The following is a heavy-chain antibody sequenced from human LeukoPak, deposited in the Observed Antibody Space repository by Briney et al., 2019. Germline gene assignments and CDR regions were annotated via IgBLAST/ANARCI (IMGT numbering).Heavy chain of an antibody. J-gene: IGHJ4*02. CDR1: GFTFSSYA. D-gene: IGHD5-18*01. V-gene: IGHV3-30*04. CDR3: ARDTAMVLGY. CDR2: ISYDGSNK. Sequence: GRSLRLSCAASGFTFSSYAMLWVRPAPGKGREWVAVISYDGSNKYYADSVKGRFTISRDNSKNTLYLQMNSLRAEDTAVYYCARDTAMVLGYWGQGTLVTVSS.